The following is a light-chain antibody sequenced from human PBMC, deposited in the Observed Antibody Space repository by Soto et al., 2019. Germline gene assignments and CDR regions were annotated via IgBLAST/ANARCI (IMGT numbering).Light chain of an antibody. CDR3: QQYDLGFT. Sequence: IVLTQSPAILSLSPGERATLSCRASQKISNKYLAWYQQKPDQAPRLLIFGASTRASGIPDRFSGRGSETDFTLTISRLEPEDFALYYCQQYDLGFTFGPGTKVDIK. CDR2: GAS. V-gene: IGKV3-20*01. J-gene: IGKJ3*01. CDR1: QKISNKY.